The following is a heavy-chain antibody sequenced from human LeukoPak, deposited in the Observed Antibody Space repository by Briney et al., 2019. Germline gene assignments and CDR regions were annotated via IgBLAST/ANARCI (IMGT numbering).Heavy chain of an antibody. CDR1: GFTFSGSA. D-gene: IGHD4-17*01. CDR3: SRYDYGDPTGFDP. V-gene: IGHV3-73*01. J-gene: IGHJ5*02. CDR2: IRSKAKSYAT. Sequence: PGGSLRLSCAASGFTFSGSAMHWVRQASGKGLEWVGRIRSKAKSYATAYAASVKGRFTISRDDSKNTAYLQMNSLKTEDTAVYYCSRYDYGDPTGFDPWGQGTLVTVSS.